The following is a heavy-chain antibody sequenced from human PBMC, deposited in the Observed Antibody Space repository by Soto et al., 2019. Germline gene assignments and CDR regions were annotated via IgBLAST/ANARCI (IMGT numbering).Heavy chain of an antibody. Sequence: PSETLSLTCTVSGASMSSGGYYWTWIRQSPGKGREWIGYIYYSGSTYYNTSLESRVAISLDTSRSHFSLTLHSVTAADTAIYYCARDRHNNFFDPWGQGTLVTVS. J-gene: IGHJ5*02. D-gene: IGHD6-6*01. CDR3: ARDRHNNFFDP. V-gene: IGHV4-31*03. CDR1: GASMSSGGYY. CDR2: IYYSGST.